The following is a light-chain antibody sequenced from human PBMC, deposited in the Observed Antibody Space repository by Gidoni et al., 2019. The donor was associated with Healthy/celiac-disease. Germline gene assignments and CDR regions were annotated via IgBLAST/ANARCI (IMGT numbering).Light chain of an antibody. CDR1: QSLLHSDGKTY. Sequence: DIVMTQTPLSLSVTPGQPASISCKSSQSLLHSDGKTYLYWYLQKPGPSPQLLIYKVSSRFSGVPDRFSGSGSGTDFTLKISRVEAEDVGVYYCMQGIHLPITFGQGTRLEIK. V-gene: IGKV2-29*02. J-gene: IGKJ5*01. CDR3: MQGIHLPIT. CDR2: KVS.